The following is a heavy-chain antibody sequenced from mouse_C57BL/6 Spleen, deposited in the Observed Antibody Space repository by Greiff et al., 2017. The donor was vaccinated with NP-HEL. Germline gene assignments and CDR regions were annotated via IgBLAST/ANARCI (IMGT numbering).Heavy chain of an antibody. J-gene: IGHJ3*01. V-gene: IGHV1-26*01. Sequence: EVQLQQSGPELVKPGASVKISCKASGYTFTDYYMNWVKQSHGKSLEWIGDINPNNGGTSYNQKFKGKATLTVDKSSSTAYMELRSLTSEDSAVYYCAREGTAQATGWFAYWGQGTLVTVSA. D-gene: IGHD3-2*02. CDR3: AREGTAQATGWFAY. CDR2: INPNNGGT. CDR1: GYTFTDYY.